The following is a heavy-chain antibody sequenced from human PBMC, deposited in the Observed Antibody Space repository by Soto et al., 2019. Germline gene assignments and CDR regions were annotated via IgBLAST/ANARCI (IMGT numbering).Heavy chain of an antibody. CDR1: GGSIRSYC. CDR3: ARSAGGSGWFDY. V-gene: IGHV4-59*01. Sequence: PSETLSLTCTVSGGSIRSYCWTWIRQPPGEGLEWIGCICNSGTTNYNPSLKSRVTISVDTSKDQFSLKLSSVTAADTAVYYCARSAGGSGWFDYWGQGTLVTVSS. D-gene: IGHD6-19*01. CDR2: ICNSGTT. J-gene: IGHJ4*02.